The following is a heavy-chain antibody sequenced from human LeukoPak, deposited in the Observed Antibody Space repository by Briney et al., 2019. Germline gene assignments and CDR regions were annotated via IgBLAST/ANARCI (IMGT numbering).Heavy chain of an antibody. CDR1: GFTFSSYW. D-gene: IGHD3-10*01. Sequence: GSLRLSCAASGFTFSSYWMSWVRQAPAKGLEWVANIKQDGSEKYYVDSVKGRFTISRDNAKNSLYLQMNSLRAEDTAVYYCASATVTYYYGSGEPFGYWGQGTLVTVSS. CDR2: IKQDGSEK. V-gene: IGHV3-7*01. J-gene: IGHJ4*02. CDR3: ASATVTYYYGSGEPFGY.